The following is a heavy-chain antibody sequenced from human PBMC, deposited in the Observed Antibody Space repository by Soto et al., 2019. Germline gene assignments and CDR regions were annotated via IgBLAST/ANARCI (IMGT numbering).Heavy chain of an antibody. V-gene: IGHV3-30-3*01. J-gene: IGHJ6*02. CDR2: ISYDGSNK. CDR3: ARPGNYCSGGSCYSYYYYGMDA. Sequence: PGGALRLCCAASGFTFGGYIMDGVRKAPGKGLEWMAVISYDGSNKYYADSVKGRFTISRDNSKNTLDLQMNSLRAEDTAVYYCARPGNYCSGGSCYSYYYYGMDAWGQGTTVTVSS. CDR1: GFTFGGYI. D-gene: IGHD2-15*01.